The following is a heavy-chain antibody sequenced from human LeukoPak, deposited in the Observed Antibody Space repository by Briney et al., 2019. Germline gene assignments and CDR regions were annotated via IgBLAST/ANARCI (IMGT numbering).Heavy chain of an antibody. CDR2: IKQDGSEK. V-gene: IGHV3-7*01. Sequence: GGSLRLSCAASGFTFSSYWMSWVRQAPGKGLEWVANIKQDGSEKYYVDSVQGRFTISRDNAKNSLYLQMNSLRAEDTAVYYCAREPTGGAVHNLPYWGQGTLVTVYS. J-gene: IGHJ4*02. D-gene: IGHD7-27*01. CDR3: AREPTGGAVHNLPY. CDR1: GFTFSSYW.